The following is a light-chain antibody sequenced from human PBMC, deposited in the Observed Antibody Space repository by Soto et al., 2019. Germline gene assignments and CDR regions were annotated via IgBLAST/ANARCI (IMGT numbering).Light chain of an antibody. Sequence: QSVLTQPPSVSGAPGQRVTISCTGSNSNIGAGYDVHWYQQLPRIAPKLLIYGNNIRPSGVPDRFSGSKFATSAYLTISGLQAEDEAEYYFQSQDGSLSVSVFGGGTKLTVL. CDR3: QSQDGSLSVSV. CDR1: NSNIGAGYD. CDR2: GNN. J-gene: IGLJ3*02. V-gene: IGLV1-40*01.